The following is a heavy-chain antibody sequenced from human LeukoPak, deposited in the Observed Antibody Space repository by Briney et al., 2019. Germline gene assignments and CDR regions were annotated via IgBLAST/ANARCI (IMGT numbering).Heavy chain of an antibody. Sequence: GGSLRLSCAVSGFTFSGFWMSWSRQAPGKGLEWVASINSDGSEGYYADVVKGRFTISRDNSKNTLYLQMNSLRAEDTAVYYCARELYDFWSGYYNYYYYYGMDVWGQGTTVTVSS. CDR2: INSDGSEG. V-gene: IGHV3-7*01. J-gene: IGHJ6*02. D-gene: IGHD3-3*01. CDR3: ARELYDFWSGYYNYYYYYGMDV. CDR1: GFTFSGFW.